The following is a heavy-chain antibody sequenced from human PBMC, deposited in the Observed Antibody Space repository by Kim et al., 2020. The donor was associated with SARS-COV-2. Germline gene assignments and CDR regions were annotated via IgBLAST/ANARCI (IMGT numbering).Heavy chain of an antibody. V-gene: IGHV3-66*01. CDR3: ARAPPYSSSWYLPFDY. D-gene: IGHD6-13*01. J-gene: IGHJ4*02. Sequence: SEKGRFTISRDNSKNTLYLQMNSLRAEDTAVYYCARAPPYSSSWYLPFDYWGQGTLVTVSS.